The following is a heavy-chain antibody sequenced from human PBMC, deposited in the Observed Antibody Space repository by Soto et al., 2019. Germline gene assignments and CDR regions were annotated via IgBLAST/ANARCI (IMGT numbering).Heavy chain of an antibody. CDR1: GGSISSYY. V-gene: IGHV4-59*01. CDR3: ARDLWGYCGADCYPLDV. CDR2: MYNTGST. J-gene: IGHJ6*02. Sequence: QVRLQESGPGLVKPSETLSLTCTVSGGSISSYYWSWIRQPPGKGLEWIGYMYNTGSTIYNPSLKSRVTISVDTSKNQFSLKLNSVTAADTAVYYCARDLWGYCGADCYPLDVWRQGTTVTVSS. D-gene: IGHD2-21*02.